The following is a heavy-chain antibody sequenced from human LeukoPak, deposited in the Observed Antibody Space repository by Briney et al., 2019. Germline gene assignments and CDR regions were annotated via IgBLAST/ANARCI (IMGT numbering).Heavy chain of an antibody. J-gene: IGHJ4*02. CDR2: IYYSGST. Sequence: PSETLSLTCTVSGGSISSYYWSWIRQPPGKGLEWIGYIYYSGSTNYNPSLKSRVTISVDTSKNQFSLKLSSVTAADTAVYYCARLRFGEAVDYWGQGTLVTVSS. V-gene: IGHV4-59*01. CDR1: GGSISSYY. CDR3: ARLRFGEAVDY. D-gene: IGHD3-10*01.